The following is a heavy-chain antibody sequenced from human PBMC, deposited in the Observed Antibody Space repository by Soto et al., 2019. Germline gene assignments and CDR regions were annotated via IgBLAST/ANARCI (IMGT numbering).Heavy chain of an antibody. J-gene: IGHJ3*02. Sequence: EVQLVESGGGLVKPGGSLRLSCAASGFTFSSYSMNWVRQAPGKGLEWVSSISSSSSYTYYADSVKGRFTISRDNAKNSLYLQMNGLRSGDRAVYYCARGVGAGEDAFDIWGQGTMVTVSS. D-gene: IGHD1-26*01. V-gene: IGHV3-21*01. CDR2: ISSSSSYT. CDR3: ARGVGAGEDAFDI. CDR1: GFTFSSYS.